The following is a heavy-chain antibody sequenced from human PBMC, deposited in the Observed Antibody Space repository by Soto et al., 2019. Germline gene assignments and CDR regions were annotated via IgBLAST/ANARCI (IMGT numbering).Heavy chain of an antibody. D-gene: IGHD3-10*01. CDR3: ARSLITMVRGVHRGWFDP. V-gene: IGHV4-59*01. CDR2: IYYSGST. CDR1: GGSISSYY. Sequence: SETLSLTCTVSGGSISSYYWSWIRQPPGKGLEWIGYIYYSGSTNYNPSLKSRVTISVDTSKNQFSLKLGSVTAADTAVYYCARSLITMVRGVHRGWFDPWGQGTLVTVSS. J-gene: IGHJ5*02.